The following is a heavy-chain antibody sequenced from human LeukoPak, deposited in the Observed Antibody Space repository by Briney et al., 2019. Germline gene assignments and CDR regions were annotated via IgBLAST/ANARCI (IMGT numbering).Heavy chain of an antibody. CDR1: GDSISRRDYY. CDR3: CGGSGTYYNFDY. Sequence: SQTLSLTCSVSGDSISRRDYYWTWIRQHPGKALEWVGFISYTGNTYYNPSLRSRLNISIDTSKNQFSLRLSSATAADTAVYYCCGGSGTYYNFDYWGQGTLLTVSS. J-gene: IGHJ4*02. V-gene: IGHV4-31*03. CDR2: ISYTGNT. D-gene: IGHD3-10*01.